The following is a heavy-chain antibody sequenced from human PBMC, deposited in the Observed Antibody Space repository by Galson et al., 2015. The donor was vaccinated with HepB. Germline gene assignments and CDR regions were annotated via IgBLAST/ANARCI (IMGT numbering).Heavy chain of an antibody. CDR3: ARPLTGDFWSGNYGMDV. Sequence: SVKVSCKASGGTFSSYAISWVRQAPGQGLEWMGGIIPIFGTANYAQKFQGRVTITADESTSTAYMELSSLRSEDTAVYYCARPLTGDFWSGNYGMDVWGQGTTVTVSS. J-gene: IGHJ6*02. CDR2: IIPIFGTA. D-gene: IGHD3-3*01. CDR1: GGTFSSYA. V-gene: IGHV1-69*13.